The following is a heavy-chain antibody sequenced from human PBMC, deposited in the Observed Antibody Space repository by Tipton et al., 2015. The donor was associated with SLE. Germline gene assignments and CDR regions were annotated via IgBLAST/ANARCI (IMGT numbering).Heavy chain of an antibody. D-gene: IGHD4-23*01. Sequence: QLVQSGGEVKKPGASVKVSCKAVGYSFTSYGISWVRQAPGQGLEWMGWISAYNGNTNYAQKLQGRVTMTTDTSTSTAYMELSSLRSEDTAVYYCASPPGGGNVAFDIWGQGTMVTVSS. CDR2: ISAYNGNT. CDR1: GYSFTSYG. J-gene: IGHJ3*02. CDR3: ASPPGGGNVAFDI. V-gene: IGHV1-18*01.